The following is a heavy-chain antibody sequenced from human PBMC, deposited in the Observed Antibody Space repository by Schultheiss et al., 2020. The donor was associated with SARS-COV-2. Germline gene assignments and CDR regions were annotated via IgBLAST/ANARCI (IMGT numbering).Heavy chain of an antibody. CDR1: GFTFSSYA. J-gene: IGHJ6*02. V-gene: IGHV3-23*01. CDR2: ISGSGGST. Sequence: GGSLRLSCAASGFTFSSYAMSWVRQAPGKGLEWVSAISGSGGSTYYADSVKGRFTISRDNAKNSLYLQMNSLRAEDTAVYYCARDYCSSTSCKINYYYYGMDVWGQGTTVTVSS. D-gene: IGHD2-2*01. CDR3: ARDYCSSTSCKINYYYYGMDV.